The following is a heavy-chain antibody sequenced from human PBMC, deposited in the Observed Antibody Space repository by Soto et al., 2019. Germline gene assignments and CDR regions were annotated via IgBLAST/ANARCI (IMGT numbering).Heavy chain of an antibody. V-gene: IGHV1-3*05. CDR1: GYTFINYV. J-gene: IGHJ4*02. CDR3: ARDVGRDGCNDALDY. Sequence: QVQLVQSGAEEKNPGASMKVSCKASGYTFINYVIHWVRQAPGQRLEWMGWIFPDSGNTKSSQRFQGRVTITRDISASTAYMDLSSLRSEDTAVYFCARDVGRDGCNDALDYWGQGTLVSVSS. CDR2: IFPDSGNT. D-gene: IGHD2-2*01.